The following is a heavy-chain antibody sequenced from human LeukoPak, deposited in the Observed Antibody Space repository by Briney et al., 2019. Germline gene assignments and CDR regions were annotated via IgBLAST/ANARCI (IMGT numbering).Heavy chain of an antibody. CDR3: ARGSASGSHRTS. J-gene: IGHJ5*02. Sequence: GASVKVSCKASGYTFTGYDINWVRQAIGQGLEWMGWMSPNSGNTGYAQKFQGRVTMTRNTSIGTAYMELSSLRSEDTAVYYCARGSASGSHRTSWGQGTLVTVSS. CDR1: GYTFTGYD. V-gene: IGHV1-8*01. CDR2: MSPNSGNT. D-gene: IGHD3-10*01.